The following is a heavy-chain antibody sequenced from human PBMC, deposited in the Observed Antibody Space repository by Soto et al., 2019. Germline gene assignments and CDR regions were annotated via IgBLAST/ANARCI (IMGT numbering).Heavy chain of an antibody. J-gene: IGHJ6*02. Sequence: EVQLVESGGGLVQPGGSLRLSCAASGFTFSNYDMHWVRQGTGKGLECVSGISAAGDPDYADSVEGRFTISRENAQNSFFLQMNSLRVGDTAVYYCARTDRDFYGLDVWGQGTTVIVSS. CDR1: GFTFSNYD. V-gene: IGHV3-13*05. CDR2: ISAAGDP. CDR3: ARTDRDFYGLDV.